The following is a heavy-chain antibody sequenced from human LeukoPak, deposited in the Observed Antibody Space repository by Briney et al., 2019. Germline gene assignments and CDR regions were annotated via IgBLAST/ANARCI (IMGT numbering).Heavy chain of an antibody. V-gene: IGHV4-59*01. CDR2: IYYSGGT. D-gene: IGHD6-6*01. CDR1: GGSISSYY. J-gene: IGHJ4*02. Sequence: SATLSLTCAVSGGSISSYYWSWIRQPPGKGLEWIGYIYYSGGTNYNPSLKSRVTISVDTSKNQFSLKLSSVTAADTAVYYCARDDIAARPLDYWGQGTLVTVSS. CDR3: ARDDIAARPLDY.